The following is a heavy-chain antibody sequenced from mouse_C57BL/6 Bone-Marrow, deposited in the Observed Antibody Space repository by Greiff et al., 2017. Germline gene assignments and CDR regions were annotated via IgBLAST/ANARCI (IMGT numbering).Heavy chain of an antibody. CDR3: ARSNYDYGRYCDV. D-gene: IGHD2-4*01. CDR1: GYTFTSYG. Sequence: VKLQESGAELARPGASVKLSFKASGYTFTSYGISWVKQRTGQGLEWIGEIYPRSGNTYYNEKFKGKATLTADKSSSTAYMDLRSLTSEDSAVYFCARSNYDYGRYCDVWGTVTTVTVSS. V-gene: IGHV1-81*01. CDR2: IYPRSGNT. J-gene: IGHJ1*03.